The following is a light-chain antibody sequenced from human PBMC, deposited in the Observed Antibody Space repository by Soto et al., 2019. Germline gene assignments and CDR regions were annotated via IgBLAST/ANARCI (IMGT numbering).Light chain of an antibody. CDR1: QSVSSSY. Sequence: SVLTQSPATLSLSPGERATLSCRASQSVSSSYLAWYQQKPGQAPRLLIYGASSRATGIPDRFSGSGSGTDFTLTISRLEPEDFAVYYCQQYGSSPQTFGQGTKVDIK. CDR2: GAS. V-gene: IGKV3-20*01. CDR3: QQYGSSPQT. J-gene: IGKJ1*01.